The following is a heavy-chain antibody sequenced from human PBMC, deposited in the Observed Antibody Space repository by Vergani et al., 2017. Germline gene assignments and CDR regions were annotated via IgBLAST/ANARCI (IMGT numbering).Heavy chain of an antibody. Sequence: EVELVESGGGLVQPGGSLRLSCAASGFILNEYWIHRARQVPGKGLVWVSGMNGDGDTISYADSVKGRFTISRDNAKNTLFLQMNSLRAEDTAVYYCARARKFRFGVVWENWFDPWGQGTLVTVSS. J-gene: IGHJ5*02. CDR2: MNGDGDTI. CDR1: GFILNEYW. V-gene: IGHV3-74*01. D-gene: IGHD3-3*01. CDR3: ARARKFRFGVVWENWFDP.